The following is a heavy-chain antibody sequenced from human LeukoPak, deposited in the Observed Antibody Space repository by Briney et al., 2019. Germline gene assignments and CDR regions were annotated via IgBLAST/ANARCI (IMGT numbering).Heavy chain of an antibody. J-gene: IGHJ4*02. CDR3: AKVRSAVVAAATNY. CDR1: GFTFSNYA. D-gene: IGHD2-15*01. V-gene: IGHV3-23*01. CDR2: ISGSGGST. Sequence: PGGSLTLSCAASGFTFSNYAMSWVRQAPGKGLEWVSVISGSGGSTYHADSVKGRFNISRDNSNNTLFLQMNSLRAEDTAIYYCAKVRSAVVAAATNYWGQGTLVTVSS.